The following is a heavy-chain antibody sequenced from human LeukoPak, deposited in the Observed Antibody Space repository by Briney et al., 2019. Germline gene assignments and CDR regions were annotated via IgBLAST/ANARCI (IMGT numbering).Heavy chain of an antibody. CDR3: AGFGVVIILDY. Sequence: PSETLSLTCTVSGGSISSSSYYWGWIRQPPGKGLEWIGSIYYSGSTYYNPSLKSRVTISVDTSKNQFSLKLSSVTAADTAVYYCAGFGVVIILDYWGQGTLVTVSS. CDR1: GGSISSSSYY. J-gene: IGHJ4*02. V-gene: IGHV4-39*01. D-gene: IGHD3-3*01. CDR2: IYYSGST.